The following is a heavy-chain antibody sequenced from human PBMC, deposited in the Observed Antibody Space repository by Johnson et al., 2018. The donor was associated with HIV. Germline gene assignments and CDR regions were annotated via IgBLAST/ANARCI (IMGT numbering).Heavy chain of an antibody. CDR1: GFNFNNYG. V-gene: IGHV3-30*02. Sequence: QMQLVESGGGVVQPGGSLRLSCAASGFNFNNYGMHWVRQAQGKGLEWVAFIRYDGGDKYYADSVKGRFTISRDNAKNSLYLQMNSLRAEDTAVYYCARGGDCSSTSCYVYAFDIWGQGTMVTVSS. D-gene: IGHD2-2*01. CDR3: ARGGDCSSTSCYVYAFDI. J-gene: IGHJ3*02. CDR2: IRYDGGDK.